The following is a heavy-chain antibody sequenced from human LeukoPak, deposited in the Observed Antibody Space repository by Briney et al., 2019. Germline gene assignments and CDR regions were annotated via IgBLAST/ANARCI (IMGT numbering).Heavy chain of an antibody. V-gene: IGHV4-34*01. Sequence: SETLSLTCAVYGGSFSGYYWSWIRQPPGKGLEWIGEINHSGSTNYNPSLKSRVTISVDTSKNQFSLKLSSVTAADTAVYYCARLNSTYYYDSSSYHYYYYYMDVWGKGTTVTVSS. CDR2: INHSGST. CDR3: ARLNSTYYYDSSSYHYYYYYMDV. D-gene: IGHD3-22*01. J-gene: IGHJ6*03. CDR1: GGSFSGYY.